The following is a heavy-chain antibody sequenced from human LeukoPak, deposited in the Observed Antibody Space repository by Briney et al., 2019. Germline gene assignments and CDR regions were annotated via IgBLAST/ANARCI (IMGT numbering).Heavy chain of an antibody. D-gene: IGHD4-17*01. J-gene: IGHJ5*02. CDR3: ARLTTVTTYWFDP. CDR1: GGSISNISYY. V-gene: IGHV4-61*05. Sequence: SETLSLTCTVSGGSISNISYYWGWIRQPPGKGLEWIGYIYYSGSTNYNPSLKSRVTISVDTSKNQFSLKLSSVTAADTAVYYCARLTTVTTYWFDPWGQGTLVTVSS. CDR2: IYYSGST.